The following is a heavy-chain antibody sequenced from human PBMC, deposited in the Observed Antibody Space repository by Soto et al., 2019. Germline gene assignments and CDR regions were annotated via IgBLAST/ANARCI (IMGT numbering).Heavy chain of an antibody. V-gene: IGHV1-8*01. CDR3: ARQLELWLGEQYVGHGMED. D-gene: IGHD3-10*01. Sequence: ASVKVSCKASGYTFTSYGINWVRQATGQGLEWMGWMSANSGNTGYAQKFQGRVTMTTDTSISTAYMELRSLRSDDTAVYYCARQLELWLGEQYVGHGMEDWGQGTTVTVSS. J-gene: IGHJ6*01. CDR1: GYTFTSYG. CDR2: MSANSGNT.